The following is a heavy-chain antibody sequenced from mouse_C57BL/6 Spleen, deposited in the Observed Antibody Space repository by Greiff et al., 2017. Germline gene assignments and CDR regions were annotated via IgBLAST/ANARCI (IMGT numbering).Heavy chain of an antibody. CDR1: GYTFTDSY. CDR2: IGPGSGST. D-gene: IGHD2-5*01. J-gene: IGHJ4*01. CDR3: ASYYSNYLGAMDY. V-gene: IGHV1-77*01. Sequence: VQLQQSGAELVKPGASVKISCKASGYTFTDSYINWVKQRPGQGLEWIGKIGPGSGSTYYNEKFKGKATLTADKSSSTAYMQLSSLTSEDSAVYFCASYYSNYLGAMDYWGQGTSVTVSS.